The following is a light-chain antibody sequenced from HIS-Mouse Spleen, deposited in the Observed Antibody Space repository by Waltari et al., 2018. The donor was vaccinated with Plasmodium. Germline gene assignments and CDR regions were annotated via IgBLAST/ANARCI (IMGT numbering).Light chain of an antibody. Sequence: QSALTQPASVSGSPGQSITISCTGTSSDVGGYNYVSWYQQHPGKAPKLMIYEVSNRPSGVFNRLSGSKSGNTASLTISGLQAEDEADYYCSSYTSSSTRVFGGGTKLTVL. V-gene: IGLV2-14*01. CDR2: EVS. CDR1: SSDVGGYNY. CDR3: SSYTSSSTRV. J-gene: IGLJ2*01.